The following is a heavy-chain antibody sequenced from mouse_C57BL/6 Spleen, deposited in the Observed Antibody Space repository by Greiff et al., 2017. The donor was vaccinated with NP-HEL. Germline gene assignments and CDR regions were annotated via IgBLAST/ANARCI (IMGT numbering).Heavy chain of an antibody. J-gene: IGHJ2*01. CDR1: GYTFTSYT. D-gene: IGHD4-1*01. Sequence: VQLQQSGAELARPGASVKMSCKASGYTFTSYTMHWVKQRPGQGLEWIGYINPSSGYTKYNQKFKDKATLTADKSSSTAYMQLSSLTSEDSAVYYCARELGRGDFDYWGQGTTLTVSS. CDR2: INPSSGYT. CDR3: ARELGRGDFDY. V-gene: IGHV1-4*01.